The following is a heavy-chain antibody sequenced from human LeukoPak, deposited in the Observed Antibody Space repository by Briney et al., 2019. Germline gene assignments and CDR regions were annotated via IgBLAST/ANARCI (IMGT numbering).Heavy chain of an antibody. V-gene: IGHV3-11*04. J-gene: IGHJ5*02. CDR1: GFTFSDYY. CDR2: ISSSGSTI. CDR3: ARDHHPVEVVVPAANWFDP. D-gene: IGHD2-2*01. Sequence: SGGSLRLSCAASGFTFSDYYMSWIRQAPGKGLEWVSYISSSGSTIYYADSVKGRFTISRDNAKNSLYLQMNSLRAEDTAVYYCARDHHPVEVVVPAANWFDPWGQGTLVTVSS.